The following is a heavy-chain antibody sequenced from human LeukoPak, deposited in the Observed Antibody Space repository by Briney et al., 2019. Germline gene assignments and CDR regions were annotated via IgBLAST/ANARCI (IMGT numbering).Heavy chain of an antibody. D-gene: IGHD2-21*02. Sequence: ASVKVSCKASGYTFTGYYMHWVRQAPGQGLEWMGRINPNSGGTNYAQKFQGRVTMTRDTSISTAYMELSRLRSDDTAVYYCARGDSRGDDYYYYVDVWGKGTTVTVSS. CDR3: ARGDSRGDDYYYYVDV. J-gene: IGHJ6*03. CDR2: INPNSGGT. V-gene: IGHV1-2*06. CDR1: GYTFTGYY.